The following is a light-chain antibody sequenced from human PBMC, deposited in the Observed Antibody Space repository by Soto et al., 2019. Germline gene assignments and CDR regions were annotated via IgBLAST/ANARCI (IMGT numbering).Light chain of an antibody. CDR2: DVS. CDR1: QDISNY. Sequence: DIQMTQSPSSLSASVGDRVTITCQASQDISNYLNWYQQKPGKAPKILIYDVSVLEAGVPSRFRGGGSGTHFTLTISSLQAEDAATYYCQQFDDLPLTFAGGTKVQIK. J-gene: IGKJ4*01. V-gene: IGKV1-33*01. CDR3: QQFDDLPLT.